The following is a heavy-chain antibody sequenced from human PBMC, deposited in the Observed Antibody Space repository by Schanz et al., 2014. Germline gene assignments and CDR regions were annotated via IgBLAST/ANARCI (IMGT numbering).Heavy chain of an antibody. CDR2: ISVYHGHT. J-gene: IGHJ3*01. D-gene: IGHD3-9*01. CDR1: GYSFNNHG. V-gene: IGHV1-18*01. Sequence: QVQLVQSGAEVKKPGASVKVSCQASGYSFNNHGISWVRQAPGQGLEWMGWISVYHGHTNYAEKVHGRVTMTTDTSTSTAYMELRGLRSDDTAVYYCARETTIITGGAFDVWGQGTMXTVSS. CDR3: ARETTIITGGAFDV.